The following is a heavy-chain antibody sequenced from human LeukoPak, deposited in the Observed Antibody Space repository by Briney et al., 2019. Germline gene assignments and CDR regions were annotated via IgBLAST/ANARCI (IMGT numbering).Heavy chain of an antibody. Sequence: GGSLRLSCAASGFIFSKDWISWVRQAPGKGLEWVGRIKSKTDGGTADYAAPVKGRFTISRDDSKNTLYLQMNSLKDEDTALYYCASYNAFDAFKIWGQGTMVTVSS. J-gene: IGHJ3*02. D-gene: IGHD3-10*01. CDR1: GFIFSKDW. CDR3: ASYNAFDAFKI. V-gene: IGHV3-15*01. CDR2: IKSKTDGGTA.